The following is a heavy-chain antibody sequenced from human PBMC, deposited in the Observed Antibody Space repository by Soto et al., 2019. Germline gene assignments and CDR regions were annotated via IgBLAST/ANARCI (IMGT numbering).Heavy chain of an antibody. CDR2: IYYSGST. CDR1: GGSISSGGYY. CDR3: AREGGIVGATAADY. J-gene: IGHJ4*02. Sequence: SETLSFTCTVSGGSISSGGYYWSWIRQHPGKGLEWIGYIYYSGSTYYNPSLKSRVTISVDTSKNQFSLKLSSVTAADTAVYYCAREGGIVGATAADYWGQGTLVTVSS. V-gene: IGHV4-31*03. D-gene: IGHD1-26*01.